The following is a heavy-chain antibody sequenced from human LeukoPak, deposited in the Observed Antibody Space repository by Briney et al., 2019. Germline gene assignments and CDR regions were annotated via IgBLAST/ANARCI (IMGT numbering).Heavy chain of an antibody. D-gene: IGHD2-2*01. CDR2: IKQDGSEK. V-gene: IGHV3-7*03. CDR1: GFTFSSYW. Sequence: GGSLRLSCAASGFTFSSYWVSWVRQAPGKGLEWVANIKQDGSEKYYVDSVKGRFTISRDNAKNSLYPQMNSLRAEDTAVYYCARVPGGYCSSTSCAYYFDYWGQGTLVTVSS. CDR3: ARVPGGYCSSTSCAYYFDY. J-gene: IGHJ4*02.